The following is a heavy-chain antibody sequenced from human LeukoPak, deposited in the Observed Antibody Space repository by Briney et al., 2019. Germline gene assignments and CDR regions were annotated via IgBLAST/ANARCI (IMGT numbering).Heavy chain of an antibody. CDR3: ARDWSSFLGELSLGYFDY. Sequence: GGSLRLSCAASGFTFRTFAMTWVRQAPGQGLEWVSSISDSGGNTYYADSVKGRFTISRDNAKNSLYLQMNSLRAEDTAVYYCARDWSSFLGELSLGYFDYWGQGILVTVSS. CDR1: GFTFRTFA. D-gene: IGHD3-16*02. J-gene: IGHJ4*02. CDR2: ISDSGGNT. V-gene: IGHV3-23*01.